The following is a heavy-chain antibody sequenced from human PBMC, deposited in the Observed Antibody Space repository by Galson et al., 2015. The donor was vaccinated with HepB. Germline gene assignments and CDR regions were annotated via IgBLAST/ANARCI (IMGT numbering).Heavy chain of an antibody. CDR1: GFTFSSYG. J-gene: IGHJ6*02. V-gene: IGHV3-30*18. CDR3: AKDRGGISDYYYGMDV. D-gene: IGHD1-14*01. CDR2: ISYDGSNK. Sequence: SLRLSCAASGFTFSSYGMHWVRQAPGKGLEWVAVISYDGSNKYYAGSVKGRFTISRDNSKNTLYLQMNSLRAEDTAVYYCAKDRGGISDYYYGMDVWGQGTTVTVSS.